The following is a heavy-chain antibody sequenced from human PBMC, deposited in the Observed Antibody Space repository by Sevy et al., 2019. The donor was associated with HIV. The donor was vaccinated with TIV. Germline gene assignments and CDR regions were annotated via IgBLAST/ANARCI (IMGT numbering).Heavy chain of an antibody. CDR2: IIPILGTV. Sequence: ASVKVSCKASGGTFSSYGISWVRQAPGQGLEWMGGIIPILGTVNYAQKFQGRVTITADESMKTAYMGLSSLRFEDTAVYYCARGGGNGWYYFDYWGQETLVTVSS. V-gene: IGHV1-69*13. CDR3: ARGGGNGWYYFDY. D-gene: IGHD6-19*01. CDR1: GGTFSSYG. J-gene: IGHJ4*02.